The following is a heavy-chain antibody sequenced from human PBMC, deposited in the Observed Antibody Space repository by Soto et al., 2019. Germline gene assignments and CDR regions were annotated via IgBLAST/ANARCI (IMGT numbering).Heavy chain of an antibody. V-gene: IGHV1-69*13. J-gene: IGHJ6*02. CDR2: IIPIFGTA. CDR3: ARDRRNGASTRPHYYYYYGMDV. Sequence: ASVKVSCKASGGTFSSYAISWVRQAPGQGLEWMGGIIPIFGTANYAQKFQGRVTITADESTSTAYMELSSLRSEDTAVYYCARDRRNGASTRPHYYYYYGMDVWGQGTTVTVSS. CDR1: GGTFSSYA. D-gene: IGHD2-8*01.